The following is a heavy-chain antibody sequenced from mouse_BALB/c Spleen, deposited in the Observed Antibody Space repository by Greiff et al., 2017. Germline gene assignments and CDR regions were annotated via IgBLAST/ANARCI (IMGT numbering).Heavy chain of an antibody. J-gene: IGHJ3*01. Sequence: VKLVESGPGLVAPSQSLSITCTVSGFSLTSYGVHWVRQPPGKGLEWLGVIWAGGSTNYNSALMSRLSISKDNSKSQVFLKMNSLQTDDTAMYYCATQLGRGGFAYWGQGTLVTVSA. CDR2: IWAGGST. CDR3: ATQLGRGGFAY. CDR1: GFSLTSYG. V-gene: IGHV2-9*02. D-gene: IGHD4-1*02.